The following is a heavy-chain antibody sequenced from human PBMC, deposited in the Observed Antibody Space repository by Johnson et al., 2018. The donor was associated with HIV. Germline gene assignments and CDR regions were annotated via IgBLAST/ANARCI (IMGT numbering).Heavy chain of an antibody. CDR2: ISYDGSNK. V-gene: IGHV3-30*04. CDR3: ARLPSWRGAFDI. J-gene: IGHJ3*02. Sequence: QMQLVESGGGVVQPGGSLRLSCAASGFTFSSYAMHWVRQAPGKGLEWVAVISYDGSNKYYADSVKGRFTISRDNSKNTLYLQMNSLRAEDTAVYYCARLPSWRGAFDIWGQGTMVTVSS. D-gene: IGHD3-10*01. CDR1: GFTFSSYA.